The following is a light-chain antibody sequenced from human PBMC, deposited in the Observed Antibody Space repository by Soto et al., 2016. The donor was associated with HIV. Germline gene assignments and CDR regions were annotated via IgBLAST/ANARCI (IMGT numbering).Light chain of an antibody. CDR3: MQALQTPLT. CDR2: LGS. CDR1: QSLRHSSTYYY. V-gene: IGKV2-28*01. Sequence: DIVMTQSPLSLPVTLGEPASINCRSSQSLRHSSTYYYLTWYLQKPGQSPRLLMYLGSTRASWVPDRFSGSGSGTDFTLKISRVEADDIGVYYCMQALQTPLTFGQGTRLEIK. J-gene: IGKJ5*01.